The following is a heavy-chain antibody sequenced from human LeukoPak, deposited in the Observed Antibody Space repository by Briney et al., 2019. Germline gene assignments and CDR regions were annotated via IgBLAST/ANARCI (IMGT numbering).Heavy chain of an antibody. CDR2: IRSKANSYAT. CDR1: GFTFSGSA. Sequence: GGSLRLSCAASGFTFSGSAMHWVRQASGKGLEWVGRIRSKANSYATAYAASVKGRFTISRDDSKNTAYLQMNSLKTEDTAVYYCTRLGYGSGRYSPHDYWGQGTLVTVSS. J-gene: IGHJ4*02. V-gene: IGHV3-73*01. CDR3: TRLGYGSGRYSPHDY. D-gene: IGHD3-10*01.